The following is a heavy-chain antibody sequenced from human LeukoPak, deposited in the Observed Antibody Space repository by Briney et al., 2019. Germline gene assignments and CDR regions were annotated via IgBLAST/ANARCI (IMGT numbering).Heavy chain of an antibody. CDR1: GYSISSGYY. Sequence: SETLSLSCSVSGYSISSGYYWGRIRQPPGKGLEWIGSIYHSGSTYYNPSLKSRVTISVDTSKNQFSLKLSSVTAADTAVYYSARLINGSPGDYWGQGTLVTVSS. J-gene: IGHJ4*02. D-gene: IGHD1-26*01. CDR3: ARLINGSPGDY. CDR2: IYHSGST. V-gene: IGHV4-38-2*01.